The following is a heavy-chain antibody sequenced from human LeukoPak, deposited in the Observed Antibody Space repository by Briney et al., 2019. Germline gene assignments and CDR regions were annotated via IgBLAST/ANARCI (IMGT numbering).Heavy chain of an antibody. CDR1: GYTFRDYE. CDR3: ARGHYGGNRYFDN. Sequence: ASVRVSCKTSGYTFRDYEINWVRQAPGLGLEWVAWIHANSGKAGSAQKFQGRVTLIRDTSTETAFMELSGLTSDDSATYFCARGHYGGNRYFDNWGQGTLVTVSS. CDR2: IHANSGKA. D-gene: IGHD4-23*01. J-gene: IGHJ4*02. V-gene: IGHV1-8*01.